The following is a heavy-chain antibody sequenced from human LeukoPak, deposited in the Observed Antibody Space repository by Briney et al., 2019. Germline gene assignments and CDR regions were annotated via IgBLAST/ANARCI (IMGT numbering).Heavy chain of an antibody. V-gene: IGHV3-21*04. J-gene: IGHJ6*02. CDR3: AKDQHPTLLRYYYYYGMDV. CDR1: GFTFSSYS. D-gene: IGHD2-21*01. CDR2: ISSSSSYI. Sequence: PGGSLRLSCAASGFTFSSYSMNWVRQAPGKGLEWVSSISSSSSYIYYADSVKGRFTISRDNSKNTLYLQMNSLRAEDTAVYYCAKDQHPTLLRYYYYYGMDVWGQGTTVTVSS.